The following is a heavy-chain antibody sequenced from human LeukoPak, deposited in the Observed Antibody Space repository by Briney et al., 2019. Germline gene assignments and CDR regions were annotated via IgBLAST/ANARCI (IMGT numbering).Heavy chain of an antibody. CDR1: GYTFTSYG. J-gene: IGHJ3*02. Sequence: ASVKVSCKASGYTFTSYGISWVRQAPGQGLEWMGWISAYNGNTSYAQKLQGRVTMTTDTSTSTAYMELRSLRSDDTAVYYCATQTTVTTADDAFDIWGQGTMVTVSS. D-gene: IGHD4-17*01. CDR3: ATQTTVTTADDAFDI. V-gene: IGHV1-18*01. CDR2: ISAYNGNT.